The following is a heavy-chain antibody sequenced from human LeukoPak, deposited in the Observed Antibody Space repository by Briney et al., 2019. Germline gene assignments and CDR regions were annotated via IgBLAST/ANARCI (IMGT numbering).Heavy chain of an antibody. D-gene: IGHD1-14*01. J-gene: IGHJ4*02. CDR1: GFTFSSYS. V-gene: IGHV3-21*01. CDR2: ISSSSSYI. CDR3: ARGLPDLDY. Sequence: GGSLRLPCAASGFTFSSYSRNWVRQAPGKGLEWVSSISSSSSYIYYADSVKGPFTISIDSAKNSLYLQMNSLRAEDTAVYYCARGLPDLDYWGQGTLVTVSS.